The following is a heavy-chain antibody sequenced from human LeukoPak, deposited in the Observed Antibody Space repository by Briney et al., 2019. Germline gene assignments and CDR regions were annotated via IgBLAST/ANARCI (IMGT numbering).Heavy chain of an antibody. D-gene: IGHD3-3*01. V-gene: IGHV4-34*01. CDR1: GGSFDGYY. J-gene: IGHJ4*02. Sequence: TETLSLTCAVFGGSFDGYYWSWIRQLPGKGLEWIGEITYDGSTNYNPSLRSRVTISVDTSKIQFSLNLGSVTAADTAIYYCAXXLASGYPPIPFDYWGQGTQVTVSS. CDR3: AXXLASGYPPIPFDY. CDR2: ITYDGST.